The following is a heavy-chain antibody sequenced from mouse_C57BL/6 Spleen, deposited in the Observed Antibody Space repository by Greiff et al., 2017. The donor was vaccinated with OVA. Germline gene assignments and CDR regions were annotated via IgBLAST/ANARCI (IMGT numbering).Heavy chain of an antibody. CDR1: GFTFSDYG. D-gene: IGHD2-3*01. V-gene: IGHV5-17*01. J-gene: IGHJ4*01. CDR3: ARDGYYGGAMDY. Sequence: EVMLVESGGGLVKPGGSLKLSCAASGFTFSDYGMHWVRQAPEKGLEWVAYISSGSSTIYYADTVKGRFTIARDNAKNTLFLQMTSLRSEDTAMYYCARDGYYGGAMDYWGQGTSVTVSS. CDR2: ISSGSSTI.